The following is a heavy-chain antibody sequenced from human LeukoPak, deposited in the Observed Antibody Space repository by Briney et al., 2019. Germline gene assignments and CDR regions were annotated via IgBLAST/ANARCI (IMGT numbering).Heavy chain of an antibody. D-gene: IGHD2-15*01. CDR3: AKGKVKRGSYYYYYGMDV. CDR2: ISGSGGST. CDR1: GFTFSSYA. Sequence: GGSLRLSCAASGFTFSSYAMSWVRQAPGKGLEWVSAISGSGGSTYYADSVKGRSTISRDNSKNTLYLQMNSLRAEDTAVYYCAKGKVKRGSYYYYYGMDVWGQGTTVTVSS. J-gene: IGHJ6*02. V-gene: IGHV3-23*01.